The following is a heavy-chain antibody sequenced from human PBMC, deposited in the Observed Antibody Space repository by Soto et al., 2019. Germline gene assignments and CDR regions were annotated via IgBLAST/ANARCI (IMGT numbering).Heavy chain of an antibody. D-gene: IGHD3-22*01. Sequence: NKNYADSVKGRFTISRDNSKNTVYLQMNSLRAEDTAVYYCAQDTYYYDSSGYSVFDYWGQGTLVNVTS. CDR2: NK. CDR3: AQDTYYYDSSGYSVFDY. V-gene: IGHV3-30*02. J-gene: IGHJ4*02.